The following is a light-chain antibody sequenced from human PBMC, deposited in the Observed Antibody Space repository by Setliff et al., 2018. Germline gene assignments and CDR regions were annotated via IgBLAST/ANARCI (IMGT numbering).Light chain of an antibody. Sequence: QSVLTQPASVSGSPGQSITISCTGSSSDFVDSNYLSWYQQHPGKAPKLILYNVSHRPSGISARFSGSKSGNTAYLTISGLQPEDEAEYFCSSYTRSNTLRVFGGGTKVTVL. V-gene: IGLV2-14*01. CDR3: SSYTRSNTLRV. CDR2: NVS. CDR1: SSDFVDSNY. J-gene: IGLJ3*02.